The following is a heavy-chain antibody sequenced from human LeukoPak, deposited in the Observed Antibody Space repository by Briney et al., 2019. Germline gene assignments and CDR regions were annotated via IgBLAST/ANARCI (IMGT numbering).Heavy chain of an antibody. V-gene: IGHV3-7*01. J-gene: IGHJ4*02. CDR3: ARDLLFN. CDR2: IKQDGRER. D-gene: IGHD2-15*01. Sequence: RSGGSLRLSCAASGFTLSSFWMSWVRQTPGKGLEWVANIKQDGRERYYVDSVKGRFTISRDNARNSLYLQMNSLRAEDTAVYYCARDLLFNGGQGTLVTVSS. CDR1: GFTLSSFW.